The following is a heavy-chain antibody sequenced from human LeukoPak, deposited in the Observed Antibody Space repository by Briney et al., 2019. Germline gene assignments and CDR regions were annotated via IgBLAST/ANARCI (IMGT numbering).Heavy chain of an antibody. CDR2: INNDGSSR. Sequence: GGSLRLSCAASGFTFSNYWMHWVRQAPGKGLVWVSRINNDGSSRNYADSVKGRFTISRNNAKNTLYLQMNSLRAEDTAVYYCASASSHRIAAGGDYWGQVTLVTVSS. J-gene: IGHJ4*02. V-gene: IGHV3-74*01. CDR1: GFTFSNYW. D-gene: IGHD6-13*01. CDR3: ASASSHRIAAGGDY.